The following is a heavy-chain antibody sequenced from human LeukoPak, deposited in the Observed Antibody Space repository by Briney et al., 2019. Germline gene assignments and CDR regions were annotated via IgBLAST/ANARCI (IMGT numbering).Heavy chain of an antibody. CDR2: ISGTGGST. CDR3: ASGKGYFEF. CDR1: GLSFSSSA. D-gene: IGHD3-9*01. J-gene: IGHJ4*02. Sequence: PGGSLILSCRASGLSFSSSAMRCVRQAPGRGLEWVSAISGTGGSTYYADSVKGRFTTSRDNSKNTVYLQMNGLRAEDTAVYYCASGKGYFEFWGQGTLVTVSS. V-gene: IGHV3-23*01.